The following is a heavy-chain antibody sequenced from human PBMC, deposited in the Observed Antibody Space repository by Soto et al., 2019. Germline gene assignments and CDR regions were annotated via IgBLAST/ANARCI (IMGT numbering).Heavy chain of an antibody. D-gene: IGHD2-15*01. Sequence: PGGSLRLSCAASGFTFSSYAMSWVRQAPGKGLEWVSAISGSGGSTYYADSVKGRFTISRDNSKNTLYLQMNSLRAEDTAVYYCANDPNPDIVVVVAAPDAFDIWGQGTMVTVSS. CDR3: ANDPNPDIVVVVAAPDAFDI. J-gene: IGHJ3*02. CDR1: GFTFSSYA. CDR2: ISGSGGST. V-gene: IGHV3-23*01.